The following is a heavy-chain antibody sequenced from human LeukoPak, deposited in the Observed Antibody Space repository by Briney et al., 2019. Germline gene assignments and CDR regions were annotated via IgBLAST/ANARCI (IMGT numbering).Heavy chain of an antibody. CDR2: ISYDGSNK. D-gene: IGHD2-2*01. CDR3: ARVGRYCSSTSCYLDWFDP. CDR1: GFTFSSYA. V-gene: IGHV3-30*01. Sequence: GGSLRLSCAASGFTFSSYAMHWVRQAPGKGLEWVAVISYDGSNKYYADSVKGRFTISRHNSKNTLYLQMNSLRAEDTAVYYCARVGRYCSSTSCYLDWFDPWGQGTLVTVSS. J-gene: IGHJ5*02.